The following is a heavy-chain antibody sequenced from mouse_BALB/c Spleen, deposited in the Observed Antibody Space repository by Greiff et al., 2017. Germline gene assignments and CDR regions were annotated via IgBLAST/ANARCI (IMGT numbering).Heavy chain of an antibody. J-gene: IGHJ4*01. D-gene: IGHD2-2*01. V-gene: IGHV5-17*02. CDR3: ARSGGLRRGAMDY. CDR1: GFTFSSFG. Sequence: EVQLVESGGGLVQPGGSRKLSCAASGFTFSSFGMHWVRQAPEKGLEWVAYISSGSSTIYYADTVKGRFTISRDNPKNTLFLQMTSLRSEDTAMYYCARSGGLRRGAMDYWGQGTSVTVSS. CDR2: ISSGSSTI.